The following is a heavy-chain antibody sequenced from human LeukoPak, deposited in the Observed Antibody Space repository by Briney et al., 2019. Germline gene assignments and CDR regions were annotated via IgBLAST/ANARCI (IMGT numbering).Heavy chain of an antibody. CDR3: ARAIRRYYDILTGYPGGVYYGMDV. CDR1: GGTFSSYA. V-gene: IGHV1-69*06. Sequence: ASVKVSCKASGGTFSSYAISWVRQAPGQGLEWMGGIIPIFGTANYAQKFQGRVTITADKSTSTAYMELSSLRSEDTAVYYCARAIRRYYDILTGYPGGVYYGMDVWGKGTTVTVSS. D-gene: IGHD3-9*01. CDR2: IIPIFGTA. J-gene: IGHJ6*04.